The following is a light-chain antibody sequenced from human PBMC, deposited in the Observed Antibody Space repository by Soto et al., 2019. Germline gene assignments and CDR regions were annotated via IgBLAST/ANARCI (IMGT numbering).Light chain of an antibody. V-gene: IGLV2-8*01. CDR2: EVS. CDR3: SSYAGSNYV. Sequence: QSALTQPPSASGSPGQSVTISCTGTSSDIGGYNYVSWYQQHPGKAPKLMIYEVSKRPSGVPDRFSGSKSGNTASLTVSGLQAEHEADYYCSSYAGSNYVFGTGTKLTVL. J-gene: IGLJ1*01. CDR1: SSDIGGYNY.